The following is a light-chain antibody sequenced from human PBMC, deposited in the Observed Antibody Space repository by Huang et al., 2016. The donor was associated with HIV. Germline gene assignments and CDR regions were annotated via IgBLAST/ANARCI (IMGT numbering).Light chain of an antibody. CDR2: QVS. Sequence: DVVMTQFPLSLPVTLGQPASIFCKSSQSLVSSDGDIYLNWLQQRPGQSPRRLIYQVSKRDSGVPDRFSGSWAGSLFALRISRVEAEDVAVYYCMQGTHWPGTFGQGTKLEI. CDR1: QSLVSSDGDIY. CDR3: MQGTHWPGT. J-gene: IGKJ1*01. V-gene: IGKV2-30*01.